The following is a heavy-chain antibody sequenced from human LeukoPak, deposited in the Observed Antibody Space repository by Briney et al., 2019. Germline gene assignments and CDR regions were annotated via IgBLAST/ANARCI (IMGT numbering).Heavy chain of an antibody. CDR1: GGSISSSSYF. J-gene: IGHJ5*02. V-gene: IGHV4-39*07. CDR2: IYYSGST. Sequence: SETLSLTCTVSGGSISSSSYFWGWIRQPPGKGLEWIGSIYYSGSTYYNPSLKSRVTISVDTSKNQFSLKLSSVTAADTAVYYCAMKPPSGWFGTGWLAPWGQGTLVTVSS. D-gene: IGHD3-10*01. CDR3: AMKPPSGWFGTGWLAP.